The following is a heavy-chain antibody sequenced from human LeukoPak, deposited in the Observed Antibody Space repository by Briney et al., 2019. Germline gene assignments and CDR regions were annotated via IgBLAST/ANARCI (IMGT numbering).Heavy chain of an antibody. V-gene: IGHV3-48*03. J-gene: IGHJ2*01. CDR3: ARGGGDCTNGVCYNYWYFDL. D-gene: IGHD2-8*01. CDR1: GFTFSSYE. CDR2: ISSSGSTI. Sequence: GGSLRLSCAASGFTFSSYEMNWVRQAPGKGLEWVSYISSSGSTIYYADSVKGRFTISRDNAKNSLYLQMNSLRAEDTAVYYCARGGGDCTNGVCYNYWYFDLWGRGTLVTVSS.